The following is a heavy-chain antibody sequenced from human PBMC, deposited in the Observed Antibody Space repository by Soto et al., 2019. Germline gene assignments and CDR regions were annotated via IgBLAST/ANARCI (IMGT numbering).Heavy chain of an antibody. Sequence: SETLSLTCTVSGGSISSSSYYWGWIRQPPGKGLEWIGYIYYSGSTYYNPSLKSRVTISVDTSKNQFSLKLSSVTAADTAVYYCASHDYAQYGMDVWGQGTTVTVSS. CDR1: GGSISSSSYY. CDR3: ASHDYAQYGMDV. V-gene: IGHV4-30-4*08. J-gene: IGHJ6*02. D-gene: IGHD3-16*01. CDR2: IYYSGST.